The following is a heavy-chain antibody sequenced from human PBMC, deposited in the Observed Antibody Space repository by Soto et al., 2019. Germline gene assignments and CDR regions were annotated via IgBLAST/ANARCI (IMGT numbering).Heavy chain of an antibody. V-gene: IGHV5-10-1*01. D-gene: IGHD2-15*01. Sequence: PGESLKISCKGSGYSFTSYWISWVRQMPGKGLEWMGRIDPSDSYTNYSPSFQGHVTISAGKSISTAYLQWSSLKASDTAKYYCARHHIAARWFDSWGQGTLVTVAS. CDR1: GYSFTSYW. CDR2: IDPSDSYT. J-gene: IGHJ5*01. CDR3: ARHHIAARWFDS.